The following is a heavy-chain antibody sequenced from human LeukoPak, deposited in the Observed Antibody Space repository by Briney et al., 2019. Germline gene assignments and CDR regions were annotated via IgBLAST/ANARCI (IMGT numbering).Heavy chain of an antibody. J-gene: IGHJ6*02. CDR2: INHSGGT. V-gene: IGHV4-34*01. CDR1: GGSFSASY. CDR3: ARASDYYYYYGMDV. Sequence: SETLSLTCAVYGGSFSASYWSWIRQPPNKGLEWIGEINHSGGTNYNPSLKSRVTISVDTSKNQFSLKLSSVTAADTAVYYCARASDYYYYYGMDVWGQGTTVTVSS.